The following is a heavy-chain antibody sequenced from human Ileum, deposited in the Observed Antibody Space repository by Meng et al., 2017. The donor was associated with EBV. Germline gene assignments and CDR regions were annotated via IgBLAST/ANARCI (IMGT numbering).Heavy chain of an antibody. Sequence: VQSQQLGPGLVKPSGTLSLTCAVSGDSISSNNWWSWVRQPPGKGLEWIGEIYHSGSTNYNPSFKSRVTMSVDKSKNQISLNLSSVTAADTAVYYCASGRDYAWHSWGRGTLVAVSS. D-gene: IGHD4-17*01. CDR2: IYHSGST. J-gene: IGHJ4*02. CDR3: ASGRDYAWHS. V-gene: IGHV4-4*02. CDR1: GDSISSNNW.